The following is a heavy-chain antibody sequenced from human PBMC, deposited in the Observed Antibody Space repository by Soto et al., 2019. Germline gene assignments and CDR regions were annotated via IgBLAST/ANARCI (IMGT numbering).Heavy chain of an antibody. J-gene: IGHJ4*02. CDR1: GFTFSSYG. CDR3: AGVRPGDNGYPFFDY. Sequence: PGGSLRLSCAASGFTFSSYGVHWVRQAPGKGLEWVAVISYDGSNKYYADSVKGRFTISRDNSKNTLFLQMDSLRPEDTAIYYCAGVRPGDNGYPFFDYWGQGTLVTVSS. V-gene: IGHV3-30*03. D-gene: IGHD3-22*01. CDR2: ISYDGSNK.